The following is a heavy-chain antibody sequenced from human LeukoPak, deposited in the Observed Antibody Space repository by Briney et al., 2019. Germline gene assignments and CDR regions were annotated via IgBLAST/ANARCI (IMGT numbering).Heavy chain of an antibody. J-gene: IGHJ4*02. Sequence: GESLRISCVASGFSFSTYWMSWVRQAPGKGPERVANIKIDGSETYYLGSVEGRFTISRDNAKNSVYLQMNNLRVEDTAICYCARDRGWQTFDYWGQGTLVTVST. CDR2: IKIDGSET. V-gene: IGHV3-7*01. D-gene: IGHD3-10*01. CDR3: ARDRGWQTFDY. CDR1: GFSFSTYW.